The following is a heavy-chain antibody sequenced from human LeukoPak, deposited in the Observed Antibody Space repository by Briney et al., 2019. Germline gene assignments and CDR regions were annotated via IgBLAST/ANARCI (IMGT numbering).Heavy chain of an antibody. D-gene: IGHD3-16*01. Sequence: ASVTVSCKASGYTFTSYDINWVRQAPGQGLEWMGWMNPNSGNTGYAQKFQGRVTITRNTSISTAYMELSSLRSEDTAVYYCARSLGGSVDAFDIWGQGTMVTVSS. J-gene: IGHJ3*02. V-gene: IGHV1-8*03. CDR2: MNPNSGNT. CDR1: GYTFTSYD. CDR3: ARSLGGSVDAFDI.